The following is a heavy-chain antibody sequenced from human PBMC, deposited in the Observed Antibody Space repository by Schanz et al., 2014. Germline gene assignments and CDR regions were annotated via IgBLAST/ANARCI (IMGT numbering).Heavy chain of an antibody. D-gene: IGHD2-8*01. CDR3: TTDNGHFAFDF. J-gene: IGHJ3*01. Sequence: VQLVESGGDLVQPGGSLRLSCSASGFTFSTFAMHWVRQAPGKGLEYVSSISSKGDMTFYGNSVKGRFTISRDDSKNTLFLQMNSLETEDTAVYYCTTDNGHFAFDFWGQGTMVTVSS. CDR2: ISSKGDMT. V-gene: IGHV3-64*04. CDR1: GFTFSTFA.